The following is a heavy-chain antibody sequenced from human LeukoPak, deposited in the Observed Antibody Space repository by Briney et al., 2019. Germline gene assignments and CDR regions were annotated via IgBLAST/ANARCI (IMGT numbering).Heavy chain of an antibody. CDR1: GFTVSSNY. Sequence: GGSLRLSCAASGFTVSSNYMSWVRQAPGKGLEWVSSISSSSSYIYYADSVKGRFTISRDNAKNSLYLQMNSLRAEDTAVYYCARDIQFLEWLLEDWGQGTLVTVSS. D-gene: IGHD3-3*01. CDR2: ISSSSSYI. J-gene: IGHJ4*02. CDR3: ARDIQFLEWLLED. V-gene: IGHV3-21*01.